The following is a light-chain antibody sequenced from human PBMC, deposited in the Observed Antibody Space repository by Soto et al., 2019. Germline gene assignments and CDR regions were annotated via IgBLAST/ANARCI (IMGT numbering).Light chain of an antibody. J-gene: IGKJ1*01. Sequence: EIVLTQSPGTLSLSPGERATLSCRTSQSVTTSYLAWYQQKPGQAPRLLIYGTSIRATGVPDRFSGSGSATDFTLTISRLEPEDSAVYYCHQYGDSPQTFGQGTKVEI. CDR1: QSVTTSY. CDR2: GTS. V-gene: IGKV3-20*01. CDR3: HQYGDSPQT.